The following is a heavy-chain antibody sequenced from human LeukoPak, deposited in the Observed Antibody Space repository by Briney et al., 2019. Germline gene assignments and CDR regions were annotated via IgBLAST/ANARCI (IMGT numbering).Heavy chain of an antibody. V-gene: IGHV4-59*01. D-gene: IGHD2/OR15-2a*01. Sequence: SETLSLTCSVSGDSITTSYWNWIRQPPGRGLEWIWSIFYSGNTKYNPALQSRVTISVDTSKNQFSLEVNSVTAADTAVYYCARGRLSPSAFRPFEHWGRGTLVTVSS. J-gene: IGHJ4*02. CDR3: ARGRLSPSAFRPFEH. CDR1: GDSITTSY. CDR2: IFYSGNT.